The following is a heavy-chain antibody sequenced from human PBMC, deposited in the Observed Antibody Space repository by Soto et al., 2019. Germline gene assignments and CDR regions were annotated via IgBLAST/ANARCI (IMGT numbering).Heavy chain of an antibody. CDR1: GFTFRTYG. J-gene: IGHJ4*02. D-gene: IGHD6-6*01. CDR3: ARDTQEYSSSCGQVY. V-gene: IGHV3-33*01. Sequence: GGSLRRSFAASGFTFRTYGMHWVRQAPGKVLELVAVIWYDAINKYYAYSVKGRFTISRDNSKNTVYLQMNSPRAEDTAVCYCARDTQEYSSSCGQVYWGQGTLVTVYS. CDR2: IWYDAINK.